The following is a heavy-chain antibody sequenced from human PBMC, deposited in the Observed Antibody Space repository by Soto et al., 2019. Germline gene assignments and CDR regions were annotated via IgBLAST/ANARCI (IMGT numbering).Heavy chain of an antibody. CDR1: GGSFSGYY. J-gene: IGHJ6*02. D-gene: IGHD3-9*01. CDR3: ARDILTGRMGMDF. V-gene: IGHV4-59*01. Sequence: SETLSLTCAVHGGSFSGYYWDWIRQPPGKGLEWIGYMYNTGSTIYNPSLKSRVTISVDTSKNQFSLKLNSVTAADTAVYYCARDILTGRMGMDFWGQGTSVTV. CDR2: MYNTGST.